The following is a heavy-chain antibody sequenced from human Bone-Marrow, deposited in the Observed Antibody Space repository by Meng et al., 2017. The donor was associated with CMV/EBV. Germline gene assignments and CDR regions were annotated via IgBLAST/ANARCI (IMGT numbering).Heavy chain of an antibody. Sequence: GESLKISCAASGFTFSNAWMSWVRQAPGKGLEWVGRIKSKTDGGTTDYAAPVKGRFTISRDDSKNTLYLQMNSLKTEYTAVYDCTTGKNVLLWFGESEPIDYWGQGTLVTFSS. J-gene: IGHJ4*02. CDR1: GFTFSNAW. D-gene: IGHD3-10*01. CDR2: IKSKTDGGTT. V-gene: IGHV3-15*01. CDR3: TTGKNVLLWFGESEPIDY.